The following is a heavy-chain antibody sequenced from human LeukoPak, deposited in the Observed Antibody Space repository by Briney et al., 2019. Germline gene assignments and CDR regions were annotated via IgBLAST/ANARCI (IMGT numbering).Heavy chain of an antibody. D-gene: IGHD1-1*01. V-gene: IGHV3-74*01. CDR3: ARGVWGTATDY. Sequence: PGGSLRLSCAASGFTFSSHWMHWVRQAPGKGVLWVSYINNDGSGKIYADSVKGRFTISRDNDKNTIYLQMNSLRAEDTAVYYCARGVWGTATDYWGQGTLVTVSS. CDR1: GFTFSSHW. J-gene: IGHJ4*02. CDR2: INNDGSGK.